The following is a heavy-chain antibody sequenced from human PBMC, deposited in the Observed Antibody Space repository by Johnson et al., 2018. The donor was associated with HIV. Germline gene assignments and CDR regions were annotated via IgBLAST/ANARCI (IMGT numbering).Heavy chain of an antibody. CDR3: ARGACSGAFCYFGGAFDI. CDR1: GFTFSSYD. V-gene: IGHV3-13*01. CDR2: VRRGGDT. Sequence: VQLVESGGGLVQPGGSLRLSCAASGFTFSSYDMHWVRQPAGKGLEWVSTVRRGGDTYYPDSVKGRFTLSRENAKNSLYLQMNSLRAGDTAVYYCARGACSGAFCYFGGAFDIWCQGTMVTVSS. J-gene: IGHJ3*02. D-gene: IGHD2-15*01.